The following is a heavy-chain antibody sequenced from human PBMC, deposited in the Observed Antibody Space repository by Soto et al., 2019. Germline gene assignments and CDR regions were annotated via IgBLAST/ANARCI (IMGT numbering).Heavy chain of an antibody. CDR1: GLMCSDYA. CDR3: SKALSYFLFSY. CDR2: LLRPGRST. V-gene: IGHV3-23*01. Sequence: PGGSLRVSYAASGLMCSDYAMTWARQAPVKELEWVSGLLRPGRSTYYADSVKGRFTISRDNSKNTVYLQMNSLRAEDTAVYYCSKALSYFLFSYWAKGSLVIVSS. J-gene: IGHJ1*01. D-gene: IGHD3-10*01.